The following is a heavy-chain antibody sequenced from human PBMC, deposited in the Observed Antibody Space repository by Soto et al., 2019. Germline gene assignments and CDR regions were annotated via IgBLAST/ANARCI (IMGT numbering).Heavy chain of an antibody. D-gene: IGHD5-18*01. V-gene: IGHV4-34*01. J-gene: IGHJ1*01. Sequence: SETLSLTCAVSGGSFRGFYWTWISQSPGKGLEWLGDFNHVGITNYNPSLKSRVSIPVDTSKSQFSLKVNSVTAADSAVYYCAIRMVSTLYFQHWGQGTLVTVSS. CDR2: FNHVGIT. CDR1: GGSFRGFY. CDR3: AIRMVSTLYFQH.